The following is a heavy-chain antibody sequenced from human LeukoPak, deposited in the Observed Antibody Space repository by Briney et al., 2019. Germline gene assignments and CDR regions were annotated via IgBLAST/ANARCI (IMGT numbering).Heavy chain of an antibody. Sequence: PGGSLRLSCAASGFTFSSYSMNWVRQAPGKGLEWVSSISSSSSYIYYADSVKGRFTISRDNAKNSLYLQMNSLRAEDTAVYYCARDGGWDSSGYYCRGLDYWGQGTLVTVSS. CDR2: ISSSSSYI. J-gene: IGHJ4*02. CDR1: GFTFSSYS. CDR3: ARDGGWDSSGYYCRGLDY. V-gene: IGHV3-21*01. D-gene: IGHD3-22*01.